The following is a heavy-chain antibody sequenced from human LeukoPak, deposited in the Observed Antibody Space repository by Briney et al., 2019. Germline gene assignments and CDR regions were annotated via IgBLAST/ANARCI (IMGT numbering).Heavy chain of an antibody. Sequence: PSETLSLTCTVSGGSISSYYWNWIRQPPGKGLEWIGYIYYSGSTNYNPSLKSRVTISVDTSKNQFSLKLSTVTAADTAVYYCARGADSSGYYSIFYFDYWGQGTLVTVSS. J-gene: IGHJ4*02. CDR3: ARGADSSGYYSIFYFDY. D-gene: IGHD3-22*01. CDR1: GGSISSYY. CDR2: IYYSGST. V-gene: IGHV4-59*01.